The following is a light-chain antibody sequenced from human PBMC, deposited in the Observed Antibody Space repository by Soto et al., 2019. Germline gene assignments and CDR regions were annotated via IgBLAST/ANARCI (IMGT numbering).Light chain of an antibody. Sequence: EIVLTQSPGTLSLSPGERATLSCRASQTVSGSYLAWYQQKPGQAPRLLIYGASSRATGIPDRFSGSGSGTDFSFTISRLEPEDFAVYYCQQYGTSPWWAFGQGTKVEIK. CDR2: GAS. V-gene: IGKV3-20*01. CDR3: QQYGTSPWWA. J-gene: IGKJ1*01. CDR1: QTVSGSY.